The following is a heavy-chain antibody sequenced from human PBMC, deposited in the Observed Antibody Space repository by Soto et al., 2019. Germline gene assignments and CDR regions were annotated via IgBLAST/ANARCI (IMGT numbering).Heavy chain of an antibody. CDR3: AKDSSLWFGELYNYDAFDI. J-gene: IGHJ3*02. CDR2: ISGSGGST. Sequence: GGSLRLSCAASGFTFSSYAMSWVRQAPGKGLEWVSAISGSGGSTYYADSVKGRFTISRDNSKNTLYLQMNSLRAEDTAVYYCAKDSSLWFGELYNYDAFDIWGQGTMVTVSS. CDR1: GFTFSSYA. V-gene: IGHV3-23*01. D-gene: IGHD3-10*01.